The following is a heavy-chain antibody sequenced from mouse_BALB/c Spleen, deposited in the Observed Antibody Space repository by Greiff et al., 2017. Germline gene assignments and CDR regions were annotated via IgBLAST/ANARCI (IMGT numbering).Heavy chain of an antibody. CDR3: ASGENGNYEGFAY. CDR2: ISTYYGDA. J-gene: IGHJ3*01. D-gene: IGHD2-1*01. V-gene: IGHV1S137*01. Sequence: QVQLQQSGAELVRPGVSVKISCKGSGYTFTDYAMHWVKQSHAKSLEWIGVISTYYGDASYNQKFKGKATMTVDKSSSTAYMELARLTSEDSAIYYCASGENGNYEGFAYWGQGTLVTVSA. CDR1: GYTFTDYA.